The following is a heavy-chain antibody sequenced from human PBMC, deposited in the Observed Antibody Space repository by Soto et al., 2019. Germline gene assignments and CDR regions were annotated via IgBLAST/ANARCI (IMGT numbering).Heavy chain of an antibody. Sequence: PSETLSLTCTVSGGSISSGDYYWSWIRQPPGKGLEWIGYIYYSGSTYYNPSLKSRVTISVDTSKNQFSLKLSSVTAADTAVYYFARANDVYCTNGVCQTLWFDPWGQGTLVTVSS. V-gene: IGHV4-30-4*01. CDR2: IYYSGST. D-gene: IGHD2-8*01. CDR1: GGSISSGDYY. J-gene: IGHJ5*02. CDR3: ARANDVYCTNGVCQTLWFDP.